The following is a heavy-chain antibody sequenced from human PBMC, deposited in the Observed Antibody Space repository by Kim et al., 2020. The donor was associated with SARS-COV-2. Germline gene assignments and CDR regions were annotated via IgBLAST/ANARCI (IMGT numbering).Heavy chain of an antibody. V-gene: IGHV1-18*04. CDR3: ARDKAGIAVAGTLFGDY. J-gene: IGHJ4*02. CDR1: GYTFTSYG. CDR2: ISAYNGNT. D-gene: IGHD6-19*01. Sequence: ASVKVSCKASGYTFTSYGISWVRQAPGQGLEWMGWISAYNGNTNYAQKLQGRVTMTTDTSTSTAYMELRSLRSDDTAVYYCARDKAGIAVAGTLFGDYWGQGTLVTVSS.